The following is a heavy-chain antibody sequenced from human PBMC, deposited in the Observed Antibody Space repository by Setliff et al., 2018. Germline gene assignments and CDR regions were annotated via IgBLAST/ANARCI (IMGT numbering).Heavy chain of an antibody. CDR3: ARDHIYRGGSWYDYFDS. V-gene: IGHV3-7*01. CDR1: GFTFSSYW. CDR2: IKQDGSEK. Sequence: PGGSLRLSCAASGFTFSSYWMSWVRQAPGKGLEWVANIKQDGSEKNYVDSVKGRFTISRDNAENSLYLQMNSLRAEDTAVYYCARDHIYRGGSWYDYFDSWGQGTLVTVSS. J-gene: IGHJ4*02. D-gene: IGHD2-15*01.